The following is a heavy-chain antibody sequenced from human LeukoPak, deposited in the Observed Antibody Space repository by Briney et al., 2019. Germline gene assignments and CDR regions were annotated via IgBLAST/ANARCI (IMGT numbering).Heavy chain of an antibody. D-gene: IGHD2-2*01. Sequence: GGSLRLSCAASGFTFSDYYMSWIRQAPGKGLEWVSYISSSGSTIYYADSVNGRFTVSRDNSKNTLYLQMNSLRAEDTAVYYCAKGYCSSTTCLRRPDAFDIWGQGTMVTVSS. J-gene: IGHJ3*02. CDR3: AKGYCSSTTCLRRPDAFDI. V-gene: IGHV3-11*01. CDR1: GFTFSDYY. CDR2: ISSSGSTI.